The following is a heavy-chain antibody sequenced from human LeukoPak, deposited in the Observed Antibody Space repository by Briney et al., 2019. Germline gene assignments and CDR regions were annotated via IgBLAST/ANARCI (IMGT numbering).Heavy chain of an antibody. J-gene: IGHJ4*02. CDR1: GFTFSSYW. CDR2: IKQDGSEK. Sequence: PGGSLRLSCAASGFTFSSYWVQWVRQAPGKGLEWVANIKQDGSEKYYADSVKGRFIISRDNAKNALYLQMSSLRAEDTAIYYYARRYFYYWGQGTLVTVSS. CDR3: ARRYFYY. V-gene: IGHV3-7*03.